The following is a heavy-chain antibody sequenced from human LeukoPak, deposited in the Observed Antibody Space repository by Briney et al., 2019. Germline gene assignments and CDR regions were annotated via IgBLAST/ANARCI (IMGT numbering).Heavy chain of an antibody. CDR1: GYTFTSYD. V-gene: IGHV1-8*01. D-gene: IGHD5-18*01. CDR2: MNPNSGNT. J-gene: IGHJ4*02. Sequence: ASVKVSCKASGYTFTSYDINWVRQATGQGLEWMGWMNPNSGNTGYAQKFQGRVTMTTDTSTSTAYMELRSLRSDDTAVYYCARVLGYSYGYSDYWGQGTLVTVSS. CDR3: ARVLGYSYGYSDY.